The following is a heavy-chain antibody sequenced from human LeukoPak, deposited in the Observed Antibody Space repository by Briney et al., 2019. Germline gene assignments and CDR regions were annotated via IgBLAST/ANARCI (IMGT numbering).Heavy chain of an antibody. J-gene: IGHJ6*03. V-gene: IGHV4-38-2*02. CDR3: ARVAGSGTPPHYYYYMDV. D-gene: IGHD1-14*01. Sequence: SETLSLTCTVSGYSISSGYYWGWIRQPPGKGLEWIGRIYTSGSTNYNPSLKSRVTISVDTSKNQFSLKLSSVTAADTAVYYCARVAGSGTPPHYYYYMDVWGKGTTVTVSS. CDR2: IYTSGST. CDR1: GYSISSGYY.